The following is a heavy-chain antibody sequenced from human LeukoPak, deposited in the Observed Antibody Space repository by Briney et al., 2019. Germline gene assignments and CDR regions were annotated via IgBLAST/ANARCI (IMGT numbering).Heavy chain of an antibody. V-gene: IGHV4-59*08. CDR3: ARHLVYGSGTQPYFDY. CDR2: IYYSGST. Sequence: PSETLSLTCTVSGGSISSYYWSWIRQPPGKGLGWIAYIYYSGSTNYNPSLKSRVTISVDTSKNQFSLKLYSVTAADTAVYYCARHLVYGSGTQPYFDYWGQGTLVTVSS. D-gene: IGHD3-10*01. CDR1: GGSISSYY. J-gene: IGHJ4*02.